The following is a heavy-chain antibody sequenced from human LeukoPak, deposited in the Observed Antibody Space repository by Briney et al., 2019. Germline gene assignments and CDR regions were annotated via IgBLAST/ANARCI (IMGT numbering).Heavy chain of an antibody. J-gene: IGHJ6*03. V-gene: IGHV6-1*01. CDR3: ARGVDIVATMGPRYYYYMDV. CDR1: GDSVSSNSAA. Sequence: SQTLSLTCAISGDSVSSNSAAWNWIRQSPSGGLEWLGRTYYRSKWYNDYAVSVKSRITINPDTSKNQFSLQLNSVTPEDTAVYYCARGVDIVATMGPRYYYYMDVWGKGTTVTVSS. CDR2: TYYRSKWYN. D-gene: IGHD5-12*01.